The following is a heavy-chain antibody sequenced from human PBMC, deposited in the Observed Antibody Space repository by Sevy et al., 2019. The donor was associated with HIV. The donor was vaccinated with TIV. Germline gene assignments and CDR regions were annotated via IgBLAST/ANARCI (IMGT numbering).Heavy chain of an antibody. J-gene: IGHJ4*02. CDR3: ARGRGYFDY. CDR2: ISGYNANT. Sequence: ASVKVSCKASGYTFTTNAISWVRQTPGQGLEWMGWISGYNANTNYAQHLQGRVTMTTDTSTSTAYMELRSLRSDDTAVYYCARGRGYFDYWGQGTLVTVSS. V-gene: IGHV1-18*01. CDR1: GYTFTTNA.